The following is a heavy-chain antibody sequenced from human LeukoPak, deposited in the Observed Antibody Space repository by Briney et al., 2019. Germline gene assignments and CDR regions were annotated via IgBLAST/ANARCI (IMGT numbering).Heavy chain of an antibody. CDR3: AKAASSSWPSYYYGMDV. J-gene: IGHJ6*02. V-gene: IGHV3-23*01. CDR2: ISGGGVTT. Sequence: PGGSLRLSCVGSGFTSIAYALTWARQAPGKGLEWVSGISGGGVTTYYADSVKGRFTISRDNSKNTLHLQMNSLRADDTAVYYCAKAASSSWPSYYYGMDVWGQGTTVTVSS. CDR1: GFTSIAYA. D-gene: IGHD6-13*01.